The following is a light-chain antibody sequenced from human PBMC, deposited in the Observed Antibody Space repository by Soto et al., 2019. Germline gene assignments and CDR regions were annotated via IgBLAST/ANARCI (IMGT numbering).Light chain of an antibody. J-gene: IGKJ4*01. CDR1: QSLSRN. V-gene: IGKV3-15*01. CDR3: QQYNNWPRAT. CDR2: RTS. Sequence: EMPRVPATLTSRPGAKPSLSCRPRQSLSRNLAWYRQHPGQAPRLLMFRTSSRATGFPARFSGSGSGTEFNLTISSLQSEDFGVYYCQQYNNWPRATFGGGTKWIS.